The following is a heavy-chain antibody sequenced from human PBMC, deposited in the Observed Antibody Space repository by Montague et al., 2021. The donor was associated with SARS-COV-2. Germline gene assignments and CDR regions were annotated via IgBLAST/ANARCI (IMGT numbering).Heavy chain of an antibody. CDR1: GLPLSTSGLC. J-gene: IGHJ4*02. CDR2: TDWDDDK. Sequence: PALVKPTQTLTLTCTLSGLPLSTSGLCVGWIRQPPGKALEWLALTDWDDDKYYSLSLKTRLSISKDTSKNQVVLTMANMEPVDTATYYCARIPNDSWYVSYFDYWGQGILVTVSS. CDR3: ARIPNDSWYVSYFDY. V-gene: IGHV2-70*01. D-gene: IGHD6-13*01.